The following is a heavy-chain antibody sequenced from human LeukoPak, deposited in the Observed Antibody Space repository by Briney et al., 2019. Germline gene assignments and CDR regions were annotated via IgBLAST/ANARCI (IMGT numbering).Heavy chain of an antibody. Sequence: GRSLRLSCAASGFTFSSYGMHWVRQAPGKGLEWVAVIWYDGSNKYYADSVKGRFTISRDNSKSTLYLQMNSLRAEDTAVYYCARDVPAYYYDSSGYTDALDIWGQGTMVTVSS. CDR3: ARDVPAYYYDSSGYTDALDI. J-gene: IGHJ3*02. CDR1: GFTFSSYG. CDR2: IWYDGSNK. V-gene: IGHV3-33*01. D-gene: IGHD3-22*01.